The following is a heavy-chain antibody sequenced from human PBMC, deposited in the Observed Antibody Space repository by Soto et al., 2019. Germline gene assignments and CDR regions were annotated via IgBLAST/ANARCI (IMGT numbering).Heavy chain of an antibody. V-gene: IGHV3-33*01. CDR3: ARDVDSTSHLNWFDP. Sequence: GGSLRLSCEVSGFSLSGYGMHWVRQAPGKGLEWVAVIWYDGTTKNYADSVKGRFTISRDSSKNTVYLQMDSLKVEDTAVYYCARDVDSTSHLNWFDPWGQGAMVPVSS. CDR2: IWYDGTTK. CDR1: GFSLSGYG. J-gene: IGHJ5*02. D-gene: IGHD5-12*01.